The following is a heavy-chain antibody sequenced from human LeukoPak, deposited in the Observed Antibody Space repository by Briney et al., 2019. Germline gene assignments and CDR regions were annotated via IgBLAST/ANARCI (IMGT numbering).Heavy chain of an antibody. CDR2: ISWNSGSI. Sequence: GGSLRLSCAASGFTFDDYAMHWVRQAPGKGLEWVSGISWNSGSIGYADSVKGRFTISRDNAKNSLYLQMYSLRVEDMALYYCASSGWFTGDAFDIWGQGTMVTVSS. CDR1: GFTFDDYA. D-gene: IGHD6-19*01. V-gene: IGHV3-9*03. J-gene: IGHJ3*02. CDR3: ASSGWFTGDAFDI.